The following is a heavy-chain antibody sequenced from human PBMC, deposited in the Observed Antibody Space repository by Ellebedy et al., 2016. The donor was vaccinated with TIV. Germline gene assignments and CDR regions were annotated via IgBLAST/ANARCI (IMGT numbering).Heavy chain of an antibody. CDR3: ARAIGYYGSGSPAGDYYYGMDV. V-gene: IGHV4-59*01. D-gene: IGHD3-10*01. CDR1: GGSISSYY. J-gene: IGHJ6*02. Sequence: SETLSPTXTVSGGSISSYYWSWIRQPPGKGLEWIGYIYYSGSTNYNPSLKSRVTISVDTSKNQFSLKLSSVTAADTAVYYCARAIGYYGSGSPAGDYYYGMDVWGQGTTVTVSS. CDR2: IYYSGST.